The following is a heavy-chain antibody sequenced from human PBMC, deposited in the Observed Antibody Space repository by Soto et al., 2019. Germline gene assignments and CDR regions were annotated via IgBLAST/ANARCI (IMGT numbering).Heavy chain of an antibody. CDR1: GFTFSSYS. Sequence: EVQLVESGGGLVQPGGSLRLSCAASGFTFSSYSMNWVRQAPGKGLEWVSYISSSSSTLYYADSVKGRFTISRDNAKNSLYLQMNSLRDEDTAVYYCARDLGRYYDSSGYYEYWGQGTLVTVSS. CDR3: ARDLGRYYDSSGYYEY. D-gene: IGHD3-22*01. CDR2: ISSSSSTL. J-gene: IGHJ4*02. V-gene: IGHV3-48*02.